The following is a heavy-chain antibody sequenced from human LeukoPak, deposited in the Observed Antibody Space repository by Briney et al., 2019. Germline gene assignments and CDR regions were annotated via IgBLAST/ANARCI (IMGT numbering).Heavy chain of an antibody. CDR1: GYTFTGYY. CDR2: INPNRGAT. Sequence: GASVKVSCKASGYTFTGYYMHWVRQAPGQGLEWMGWINPNRGATNYAQKFQGWVTMTRDTSISTAYMELSRLRSDDTAVYYCARGNIYYYGSGSSLPIDYWGQGTLVTVSS. CDR3: ARGNIYYYGSGSSLPIDY. V-gene: IGHV1-2*04. J-gene: IGHJ4*02. D-gene: IGHD3-10*01.